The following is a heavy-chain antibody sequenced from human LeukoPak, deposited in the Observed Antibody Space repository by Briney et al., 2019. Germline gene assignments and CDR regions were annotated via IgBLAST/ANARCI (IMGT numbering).Heavy chain of an antibody. D-gene: IGHD2-2*01. V-gene: IGHV3-30*03. Sequence: GGSLRLSRAAHGFTFSNFGMHWVRQAPGKGLEWVAFISYAESNKFYADSVKGRFTISRDNSKNTLSLHVNSLGTEDTAVYYCATDIVVGTGFDYWGQGTLVTVSS. CDR1: GFTFSNFG. CDR2: ISYAESNK. CDR3: ATDIVVGTGFDY. J-gene: IGHJ4*02.